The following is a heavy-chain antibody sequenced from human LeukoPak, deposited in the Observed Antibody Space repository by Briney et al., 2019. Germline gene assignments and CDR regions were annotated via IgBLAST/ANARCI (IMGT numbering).Heavy chain of an antibody. D-gene: IGHD3-22*01. Sequence: PSETLSLTCAVYGGSFSGYYWSWIRQPPGKGLEWIGEINHSGSTNYNPSLKSRVTISVDTSKNQFSLKLSSVTAADTAVYYCASRYYYDSSGYFFDYWGQGTLVTVSS. CDR1: GGSFSGYY. V-gene: IGHV4-34*01. CDR2: INHSGST. CDR3: ASRYYYDSSGYFFDY. J-gene: IGHJ4*02.